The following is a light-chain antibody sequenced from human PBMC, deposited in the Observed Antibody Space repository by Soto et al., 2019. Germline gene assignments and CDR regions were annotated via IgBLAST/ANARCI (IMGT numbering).Light chain of an antibody. Sequence: EIVMTQSPATLSVSPGERATLSCRASQSVSSNLAWYQQKPGQGPRLLIYGASTRATGTPARFSGSGSGTEFTLTISSLQSEDFAVYYCQQYDNWPPLTFGGGTKVEIK. CDR2: GAS. CDR1: QSVSSN. CDR3: QQYDNWPPLT. J-gene: IGKJ4*01. V-gene: IGKV3-15*01.